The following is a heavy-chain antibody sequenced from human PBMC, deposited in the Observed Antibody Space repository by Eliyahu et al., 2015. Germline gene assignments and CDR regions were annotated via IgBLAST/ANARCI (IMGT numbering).Heavy chain of an antibody. CDR2: IYSSGST. CDR1: GGSISTYY. J-gene: IGHJ4*02. CDR3: AREAGRIDY. Sequence: QVQLQESGPGLVKPSETLSLTCTXSGGSISTYYWXWIRQPAGKGLEWIGHIYSSGSTNFNPSLKSRVTMSIDTSKNQFSLKLSSVTAADTAVYHCAREAGRIDYWGQGTLVTVSS. V-gene: IGHV4-4*07.